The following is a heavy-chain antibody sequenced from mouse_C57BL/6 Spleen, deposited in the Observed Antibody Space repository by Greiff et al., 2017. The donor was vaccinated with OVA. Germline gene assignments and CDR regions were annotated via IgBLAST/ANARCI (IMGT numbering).Heavy chain of an antibody. V-gene: IGHV5-4*01. D-gene: IGHD1-1*01. CDR3: ARDHYGSSWGYFDY. J-gene: IGHJ2*01. CDR2: ISDGGSYT. CDR1: GFTFSSYA. Sequence: EVNVVESGGGLVKPGGSLKLSCAASGFTFSSYAMSWVRQTPEKRLEWVATISDGGSYTYYPDNVKGRFTISRDNAKTNLYLQMSHLKSDDTSMYYCARDHYGSSWGYFDYWGQGTTLTVSS.